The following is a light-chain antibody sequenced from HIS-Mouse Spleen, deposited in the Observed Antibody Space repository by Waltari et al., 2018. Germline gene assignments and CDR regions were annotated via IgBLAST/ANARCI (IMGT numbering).Light chain of an antibody. CDR1: SRDVGGYNY. CDR3: SSYTSSSTLV. V-gene: IGLV2-14*01. J-gene: IGLJ3*02. Sequence: QSALTQPASVSGSPGQSITLSCTGTSRDVGGYNYFSWYQQHPGKAPKLMIYEVSNRPSGVSNRFSGSKSGNTASLTISGLQAEDEADYYCSSYTSSSTLVFGGGTKLTVL. CDR2: EVS.